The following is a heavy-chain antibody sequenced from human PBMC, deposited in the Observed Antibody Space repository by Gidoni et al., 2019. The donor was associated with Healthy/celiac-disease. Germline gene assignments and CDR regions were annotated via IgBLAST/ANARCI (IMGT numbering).Heavy chain of an antibody. CDR3: AKDPYSSSWYPDFDY. D-gene: IGHD6-13*01. CDR2: ISGSGGST. J-gene: IGHJ4*02. CDR1: GFTFSSYA. V-gene: IGHV3-23*01. Sequence: EVQLLESGGGLVQPGGSLRLSCAASGFTFSSYARSWVRQAPGKGLEWVSAISGSGGSTYYADSVKGRFTISRDNSKNTLYLQMNSLRAEDTAVYYCAKDPYSSSWYPDFDYWGQGTLVTVSS.